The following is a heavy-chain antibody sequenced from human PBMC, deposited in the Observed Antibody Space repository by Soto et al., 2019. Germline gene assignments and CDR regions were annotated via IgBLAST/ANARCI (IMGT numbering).Heavy chain of an antibody. J-gene: IGHJ4*02. V-gene: IGHV4-59*01. Sequence: PSETLSLTCTVSGGSISSYYWSWIRQPPGKGPEWIGYIYYTGSTNYNPSLKSRVTISVDTSKNQFSLKLSSVTAADTAVYYCARGVDRQWADYWGQGTLVTVSS. D-gene: IGHD6-19*01. CDR3: ARGVDRQWADY. CDR1: GGSISSYY. CDR2: IYYTGST.